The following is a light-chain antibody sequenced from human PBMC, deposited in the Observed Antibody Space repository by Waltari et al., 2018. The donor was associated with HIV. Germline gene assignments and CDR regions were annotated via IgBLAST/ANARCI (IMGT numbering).Light chain of an antibody. V-gene: IGLV1-47*01. J-gene: IGLJ2*01. CDR3: ATWDDTLSGHVV. CDR1: SPNIGSNY. Sequence: QSVLTQPHSASGTPGQRITISCSGRSPNIGSNYVYWYQQLPGTAPKLLIYRNNQRPSGVPDRFSGSKSGTSASLAISGLRSEDEADYYCATWDDTLSGHVVFGGGTKLNVL. CDR2: RNN.